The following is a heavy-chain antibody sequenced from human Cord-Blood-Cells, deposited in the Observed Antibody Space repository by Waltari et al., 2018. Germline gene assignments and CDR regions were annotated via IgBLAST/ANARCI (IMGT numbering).Heavy chain of an antibody. D-gene: IGHD2-15*01. CDR2: INHSGST. Sequence: QVQLQQWGAGLLKPSETLSLTCAVYGGSFSGYYWSWIRQPPGKGLEWIGEINHSGSTNYNPSRKSRVTISVDTSKNQFSLKLSSVTAADTAVYYCARKGLRRAFDIWGQGTMVTVSS. J-gene: IGHJ3*02. V-gene: IGHV4-34*01. CDR3: ARKGLRRAFDI. CDR1: GGSFSGYY.